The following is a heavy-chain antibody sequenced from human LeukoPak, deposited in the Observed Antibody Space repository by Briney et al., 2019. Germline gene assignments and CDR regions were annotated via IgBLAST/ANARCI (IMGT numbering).Heavy chain of an antibody. D-gene: IGHD2-2*01. V-gene: IGHV3-23*01. CDR3: AKRLGYSSTRAFDY. CDR1: GFTFISYA. J-gene: IGHJ4*02. Sequence: GGSLRLSCAASGFTFISYAMSGVSQAPGKGLGWVSAISGSGGSTYYADSVKGRFTISRDNSKNTLYLQMNSLRAEDTAVYYSAKRLGYSSTRAFDYWGQRTLVTVSS. CDR2: ISGSGGST.